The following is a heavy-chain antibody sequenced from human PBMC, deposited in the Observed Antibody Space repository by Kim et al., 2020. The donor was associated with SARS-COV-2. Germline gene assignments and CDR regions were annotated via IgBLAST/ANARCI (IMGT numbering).Heavy chain of an antibody. CDR2: ISSSSSYI. CDR3: ARDSVAVAGTGEY. V-gene: IGHV3-21*01. D-gene: IGHD6-19*01. J-gene: IGHJ4*02. Sequence: GGSLRLSCAASGFTFSSYSMNWVRQAPGKGLEWVSSISSSSSYIYYADSVKGRFTISRDNAKNSLYLQMNSLRAEDTAVYYCARDSVAVAGTGEYWGQGTLVTVSS. CDR1: GFTFSSYS.